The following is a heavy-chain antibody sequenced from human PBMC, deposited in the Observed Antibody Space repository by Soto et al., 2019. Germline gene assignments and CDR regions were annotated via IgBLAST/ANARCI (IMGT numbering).Heavy chain of an antibody. CDR3: ARSSWFDP. CDR1: GGSFSGYY. V-gene: IGHV4-34*01. CDR2: INHSGST. Sequence: SETLSLTXAVYGGSFSGYYWSWIRQPPGKGLEWIGEINHSGSTNYNPSLKSRVTISVDTSKNQFSLKLSSVTPADTAVYYCARSSWFDPWGQGTLVTVSS. J-gene: IGHJ5*02.